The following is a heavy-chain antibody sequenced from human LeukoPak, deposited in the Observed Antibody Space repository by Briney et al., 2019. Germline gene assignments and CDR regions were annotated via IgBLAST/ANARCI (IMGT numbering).Heavy chain of an antibody. Sequence: SETLTLTCTVSGGSISSSSYYWGWIRQPPGKGLEWIGSIYYSGSTYYNPSLKSRVTISVDTSKNQFSLKLSSVTAADTAVYYCAILHIAAAGTIAYWGQGTLVTVSS. V-gene: IGHV4-39*01. CDR3: AILHIAAAGTIAY. J-gene: IGHJ4*02. D-gene: IGHD6-13*01. CDR1: GGSISSSSYY. CDR2: IYYSGST.